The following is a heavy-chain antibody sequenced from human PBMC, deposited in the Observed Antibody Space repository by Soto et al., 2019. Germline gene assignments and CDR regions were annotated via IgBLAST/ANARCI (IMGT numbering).Heavy chain of an antibody. D-gene: IGHD6-19*01. CDR1: GGSISSYY. Sequence: QVQLQESGPGLVKPSETLSLTCTVSGGSISSYYWSWIRQPPGKGLEWSGYIYYSGSTNYNPSLTSRIPISVAPSKNQFSLTPSSVTAADTAVYYCARQQWLVLNAFDIWGQGTMVTVSS. J-gene: IGHJ3*02. CDR2: IYYSGST. V-gene: IGHV4-59*01. CDR3: ARQQWLVLNAFDI.